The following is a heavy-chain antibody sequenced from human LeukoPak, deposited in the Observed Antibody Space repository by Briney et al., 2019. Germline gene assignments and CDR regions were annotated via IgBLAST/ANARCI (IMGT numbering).Heavy chain of an antibody. D-gene: IGHD2-2*01. Sequence: SVKVSCKASGGTFSSYAISWVRQAPGQGLEWMGGIIPILGTANYAQKFQGRVTITTDESTSTAYMELSSLRSEDTAVYYCARGPVVPAATYYFDYWGQGTLVTVSS. CDR2: IIPILGTA. V-gene: IGHV1-69*05. CDR1: GGTFSSYA. J-gene: IGHJ4*02. CDR3: ARGPVVPAATYYFDY.